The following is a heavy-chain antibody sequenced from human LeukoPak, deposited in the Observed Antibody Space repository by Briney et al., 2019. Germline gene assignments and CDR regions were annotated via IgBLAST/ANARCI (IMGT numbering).Heavy chain of an antibody. CDR1: GGSISSGGYY. Sequence: SQTLPLTCTVSGGSISSGGYYWSWIRQHPGKGLEWIGYIYYSGSTYYNPSLKSRVTISVDTSKNQFSLKLSSVTAADTAVYYCAAVSSGYFGGVGPFDYWGQGTLVTVSS. V-gene: IGHV4-31*03. CDR2: IYYSGST. D-gene: IGHD3-22*01. CDR3: AAVSSGYFGGVGPFDY. J-gene: IGHJ4*02.